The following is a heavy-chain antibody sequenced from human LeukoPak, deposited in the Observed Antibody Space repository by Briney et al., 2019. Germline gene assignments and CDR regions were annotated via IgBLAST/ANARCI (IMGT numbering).Heavy chain of an antibody. D-gene: IGHD4-17*01. J-gene: IGHJ6*02. CDR3: ARVTTDYYYGMDV. CDR2: IYSGGST. CDR1: GFTVSSNY. Sequence: GGSLRLSCAASGFTVSSNYMSWVRQAPGKGLEWVSVIYSGGSTYYADSVKGRFTISRDNSKNTLYHQMNSLRAEDTAVYYCARVTTDYYYGMDVWGQGTTVTVSS. V-gene: IGHV3-66*01.